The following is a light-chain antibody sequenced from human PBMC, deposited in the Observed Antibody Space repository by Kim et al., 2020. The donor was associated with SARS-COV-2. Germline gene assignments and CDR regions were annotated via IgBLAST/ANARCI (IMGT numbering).Light chain of an antibody. J-gene: IGKJ2*01. CDR1: QTVRTS. CDR3: EQRANWL. CDR2: DTS. Sequence: SRSLSPAVRATLACTAGQTVRTSCAWYQQHPGQAPRLLIYDTSNRATGIPAKFSGSGSGSDFSLTISSLEPADSAVYYCEQRANWLFGEGTKLEI. V-gene: IGKV3-11*01.